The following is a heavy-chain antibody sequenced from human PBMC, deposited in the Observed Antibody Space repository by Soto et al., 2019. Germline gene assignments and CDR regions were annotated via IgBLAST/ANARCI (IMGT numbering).Heavy chain of an antibody. CDR3: ARGIATGQLDP. J-gene: IGHJ5*02. CDR2: INPDNGNT. D-gene: IGHD2-15*01. V-gene: IGHV1-3*01. CDR1: GYTFTRYT. Sequence: KVSCKASGYTFTRYTMNWVRQAPGQRLEWMGWINPDNGNTKSSQKFQDRVIITRDTSASTAYMDLSSLRSEDTAVYYCARGIATGQLDPWGQGTPVTVSS.